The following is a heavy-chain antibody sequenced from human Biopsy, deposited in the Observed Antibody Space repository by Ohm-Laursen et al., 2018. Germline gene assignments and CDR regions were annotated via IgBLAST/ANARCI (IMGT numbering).Heavy chain of an antibody. V-gene: IGHV3-74*01. D-gene: IGHD1-26*01. CDR3: ARLNSGTYDASDL. CDR2: INSDGSST. CDR1: EFIFSRFW. J-gene: IGHJ3*01. Sequence: SLRLSCSAPEFIFSRFWMYWVRQAPGKGLVWVSRINSDGSSTNYADAVKGRFTISRDNAQNSLYLHMNSLRAEDTAVYYCARLNSGTYDASDLWGQGTMVIVSS.